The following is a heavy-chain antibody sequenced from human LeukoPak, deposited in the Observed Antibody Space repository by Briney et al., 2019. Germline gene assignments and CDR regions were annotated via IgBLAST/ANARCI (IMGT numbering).Heavy chain of an antibody. CDR3: ARDPARFGSGYYPEN. D-gene: IGHD3-22*01. J-gene: IGHJ4*02. Sequence: VGCLSLSCAGSGLTFSTNGMSWVRQAAGKGGEGVADIKPAGSDKHYVGSVECRFTISRDNAKNSLYLQMNSLRADDTSIYYCARDPARFGSGYYPENWGPGTQVTVSS. V-gene: IGHV3-7*01. CDR1: GLTFSTNG. CDR2: IKPAGSDK.